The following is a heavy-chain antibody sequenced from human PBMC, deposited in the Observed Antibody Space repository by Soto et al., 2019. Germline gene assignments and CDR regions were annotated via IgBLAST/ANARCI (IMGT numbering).Heavy chain of an antibody. Sequence: EVQLIESGGGWVQPGTSPRVSCAASGFTFHEYAMHWVRQAPGKGLEWVSGISSDGDTIDYADSVQGRFTVFRDNAKNSLYLQMNSLRAEDTALYYCTKGGYDLIYYFGMDVWGQGTTVTVSS. CDR1: GFTFHEYA. CDR3: TKGGYDLIYYFGMDV. J-gene: IGHJ6*02. D-gene: IGHD5-12*01. V-gene: IGHV3-9*01. CDR2: ISSDGDTI.